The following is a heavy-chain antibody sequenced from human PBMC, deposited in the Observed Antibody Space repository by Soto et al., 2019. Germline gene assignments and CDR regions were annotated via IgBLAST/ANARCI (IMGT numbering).Heavy chain of an antibody. CDR3: ARIKIGSGGEY. D-gene: IGHD2-15*01. J-gene: IGHJ4*02. Sequence: SETLSLTCAVYGGSFSGYYWSWIRQPPGKGXEXIGEIGXSGSTNYNPSLKSRVTISVDTSKNQFSLKLSSVTAADTAVYYCARIKIGSGGEYSGQGTMVTVSS. V-gene: IGHV4-34*01. CDR1: GGSFSGYY. CDR2: IGXSGST.